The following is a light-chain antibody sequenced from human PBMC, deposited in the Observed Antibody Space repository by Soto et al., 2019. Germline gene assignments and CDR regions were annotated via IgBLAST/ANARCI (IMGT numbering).Light chain of an antibody. CDR1: QTISSW. CDR3: QQLNSYPRT. Sequence: DIQMTQSPSTLSGSVGDRVTITCRASQTISSWLAWYQQKPGKAPKLLIYKASTLKSGVPSRFSGSGSGTEFTLTISSLQPDDFATYYCQQLNSYPRTFGQGTKVDIK. J-gene: IGKJ1*01. V-gene: IGKV1-5*03. CDR2: KAS.